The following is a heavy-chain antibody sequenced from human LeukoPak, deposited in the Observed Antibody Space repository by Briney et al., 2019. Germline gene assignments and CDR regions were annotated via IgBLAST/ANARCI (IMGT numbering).Heavy chain of an antibody. D-gene: IGHD1-1*01. CDR2: IRQDGSEK. Sequence: GGSLRLSCAASGFTFSNYWMSWVRQAPGKGLEWVANIRQDGSEKYYVDSMRGRFTISRDNAKNSLYLQMSSLRAEDTAVYYCARSTAGLDYWGRGTLVTVSS. CDR1: GFTFSNYW. J-gene: IGHJ4*02. CDR3: ARSTAGLDY. V-gene: IGHV3-7*01.